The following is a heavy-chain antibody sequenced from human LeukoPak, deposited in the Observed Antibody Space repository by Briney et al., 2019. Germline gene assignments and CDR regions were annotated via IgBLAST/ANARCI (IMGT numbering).Heavy chain of an antibody. CDR3: ARLWGDATIFDL. CDR1: EFTISAFW. V-gene: IGHV3-7*03. Sequence: GGSLRLSCAASEFTISAFWMSWVRQAPGKGLEWVANINRDGSTKFYLDSVKGRFTVSRDNAKNSLFLQTNSLRAEDTGLYYCARLWGDATIFDLWGQGTLVTVSS. D-gene: IGHD3-16*01. CDR2: INRDGSTK. J-gene: IGHJ4*02.